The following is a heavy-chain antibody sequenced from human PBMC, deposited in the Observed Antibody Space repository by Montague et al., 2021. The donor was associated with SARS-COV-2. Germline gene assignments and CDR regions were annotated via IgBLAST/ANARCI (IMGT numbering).Heavy chain of an antibody. Sequence: SLRLSCAASGFAFSDFAMTLVRQAPGKGLEWVSTIFASGHNTYYXDSVKGRFIVSRDNSKSTLFLHMNSLRAEDTAVYYCAKNPTVSGMPATIAWYFDLWGRGALVTVSS. CDR2: IFASGHNT. CDR1: GFAFSDFA. D-gene: IGHD1-26*01. V-gene: IGHV3-23*05. CDR3: AKNPTVSGMPATIAWYFDL. J-gene: IGHJ2*01.